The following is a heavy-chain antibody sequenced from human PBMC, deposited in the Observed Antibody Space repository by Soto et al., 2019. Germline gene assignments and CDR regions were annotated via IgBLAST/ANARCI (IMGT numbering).Heavy chain of an antibody. V-gene: IGHV3-30-3*01. D-gene: IGHD6-6*01. CDR3: ARDSRSSSFLGVYYYYAMPV. CDR2: ISYDGSNK. CDR1: GFTFSSYA. Sequence: QVQLVESGGGVVQPGRSLRLSCAASGFTFSSYAMHWVRQAPGKGLEWVAVISYDGSNKYYADSVKGRFTISRDNSKNTLYLQMNSLRAEDTAVYYCARDSRSSSFLGVYYYYAMPVWGQATTVTVSS. J-gene: IGHJ6*02.